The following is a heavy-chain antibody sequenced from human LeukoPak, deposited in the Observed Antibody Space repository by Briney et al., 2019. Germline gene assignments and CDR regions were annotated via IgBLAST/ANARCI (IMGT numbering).Heavy chain of an antibody. D-gene: IGHD1-26*01. Sequence: GGSLRLSCAASGFTFSSHVMSWVRQPPGKGLEWVSAISDSGGSTYYTASVKGRFTISRDSSKNTLYLQINSLTAEDTAVYYCAKFDAEYTGSYSYYYYMDVWGKGTTVTDS. J-gene: IGHJ6*03. CDR3: AKFDAEYTGSYSYYYYMDV. V-gene: IGHV3-23*01. CDR2: ISDSGGST. CDR1: GFTFSSHV.